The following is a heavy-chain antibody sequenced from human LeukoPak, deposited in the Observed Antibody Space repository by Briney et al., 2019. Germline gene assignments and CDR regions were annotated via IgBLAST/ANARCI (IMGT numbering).Heavy chain of an antibody. CDR2: IRYDGSNK. D-gene: IGHD6-19*01. J-gene: IGHJ3*02. V-gene: IGHV3-30*02. CDR1: GFTFSSYG. CDR3: AKDSRYSSGWYDLGDAFDI. Sequence: GGSLRLSCAASGFTFSSYGMHWVRQAPGKGLEWVAFIRYDGSNKYYADSVKGRFTISRDNSKNTLYLQMNSLRAEDTAVYYCAKDSRYSSGWYDLGDAFDIWGQGTMVTVSS.